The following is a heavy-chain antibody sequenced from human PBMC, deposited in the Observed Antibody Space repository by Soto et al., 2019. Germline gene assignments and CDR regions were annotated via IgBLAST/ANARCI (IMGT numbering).Heavy chain of an antibody. CDR2: ISGTGGSK. J-gene: IGHJ4*02. Sequence: GGSLRLSSAASGFTFTSYAMSWVRQAPGKGLEWVSAISGTGGSKYYADSVKGRFTISRDNSKNTLYLQMSSLRAEDTAVYYCAKDRGYSGYDMYYFEYWGQGSPVTVSS. CDR3: AKDRGYSGYDMYYFEY. CDR1: GFTFTSYA. D-gene: IGHD5-12*01. V-gene: IGHV3-23*01.